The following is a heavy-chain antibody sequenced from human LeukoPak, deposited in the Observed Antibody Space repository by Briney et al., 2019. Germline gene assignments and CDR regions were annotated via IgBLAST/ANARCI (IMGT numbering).Heavy chain of an antibody. D-gene: IGHD6-6*01. V-gene: IGHV4-39*07. CDR1: GGSITSSSYY. CDR3: ARVSSSFYWYFDL. J-gene: IGHJ2*01. CDR2: IYYSGST. Sequence: SETLSLTCTVSGGSITSSSYYWGWIRQPPGKGLEWIGSIYYSGSTYYNPSLKSRVTISVDTSKNQFSLKLSSVTAADTAVYYCARVSSSFYWYFDLWGRGTLVTVSS.